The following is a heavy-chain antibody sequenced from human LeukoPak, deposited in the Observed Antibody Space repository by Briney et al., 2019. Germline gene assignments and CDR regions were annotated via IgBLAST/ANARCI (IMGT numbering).Heavy chain of an antibody. CDR3: ARRCIAAAGSDAFDI. Sequence: SETLSLTCAVSGGSISSGGYSWSWIRQPPGKGLEWIGYIYHSGSTNYNPSLKSRVTISVDTSKNQFSLKLSSVTAADTAVYYCARRCIAAAGSDAFDIWGQGTMVTVSS. J-gene: IGHJ3*02. CDR2: IYHSGST. V-gene: IGHV4-30-2*01. D-gene: IGHD6-13*01. CDR1: GGSISSGGYS.